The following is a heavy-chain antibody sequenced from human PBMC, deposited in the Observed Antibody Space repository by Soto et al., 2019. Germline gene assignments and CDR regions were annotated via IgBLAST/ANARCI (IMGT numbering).Heavy chain of an antibody. Sequence: QVQLVQSGAEVKKPGASVKVSCKASGYTFTSYGISWVRQAPGQGLEWMGWISAYNGNTNYAQKLQGRVTMTTDTSTSTAYIELRSLRSDDTAVYYCARVRFLEWLLSPWYFDYWGQGTLVTVSS. J-gene: IGHJ4*02. CDR2: ISAYNGNT. V-gene: IGHV1-18*01. CDR3: ARVRFLEWLLSPWYFDY. CDR1: GYTFTSYG. D-gene: IGHD3-3*01.